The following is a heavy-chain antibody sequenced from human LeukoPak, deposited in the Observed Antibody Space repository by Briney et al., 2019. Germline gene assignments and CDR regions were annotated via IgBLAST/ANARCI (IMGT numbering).Heavy chain of an antibody. Sequence: SVKVSCKASGGTFSSYAISWVRQAPGQGLEWMGGIIPIFGTANYAQKFQGRVTITTDESTSTAYMELSRLRSDDTAVYYCARVGSSSNYYYMDVWGKGTTVTVSS. D-gene: IGHD6-6*01. CDR3: ARVGSSSNYYYMDV. J-gene: IGHJ6*03. CDR1: GGTFSSYA. CDR2: IIPIFGTA. V-gene: IGHV1-69*05.